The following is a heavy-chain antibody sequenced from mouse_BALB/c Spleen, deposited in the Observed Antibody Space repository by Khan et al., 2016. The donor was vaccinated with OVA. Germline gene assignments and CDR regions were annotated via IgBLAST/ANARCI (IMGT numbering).Heavy chain of an antibody. CDR1: GFTFSDYG. Sequence: EVELVESGGGLVQPGGSRKLSCAASGFTFSDYGMAWIRQGPGKGPEWITFISSLAYNFYYADTVTGRFTILRENAKHTLYLERNSLRSEDTAMYYCASGGTGGFAYWGQGTLVTVSA. V-gene: IGHV5-15*02. J-gene: IGHJ3*01. CDR2: ISSLAYNF. D-gene: IGHD3-1*01. CDR3: ASGGTGGFAY.